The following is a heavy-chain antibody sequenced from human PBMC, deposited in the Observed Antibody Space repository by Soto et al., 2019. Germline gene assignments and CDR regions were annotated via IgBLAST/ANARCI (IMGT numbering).Heavy chain of an antibody. D-gene: IGHD3-3*01. CDR1: GGTFSSYA. CDR2: IIPIFGTA. V-gene: IGHV1-69*13. CDR3: ARGAGGGVVIIPDPTTYYYGMDV. J-gene: IGHJ6*02. Sequence: SVKVSCKASGGTFSSYAISWVRQAPGQGLEWMGGIIPIFGTANYAQKFQGRVTITADESTSTAYMELSSLRSEHTAVYSCARGAGGGVVIIPDPTTYYYGMDVWGQGTTVTVSS.